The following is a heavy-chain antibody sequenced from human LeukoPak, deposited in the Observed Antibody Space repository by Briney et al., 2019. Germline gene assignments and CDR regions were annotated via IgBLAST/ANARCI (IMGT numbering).Heavy chain of an antibody. D-gene: IGHD3-3*01. CDR2: ITNNGVYT. V-gene: IGHV3-21*01. CDR3: ARDSHESIFGVVIIWMGILDY. J-gene: IGHJ4*02. Sequence: GGSLRLSCTASGFTFTSYTMSWVRQAPGKGLEWVSSITNNGVYTYYTDSVKGRFTISRDNSKNTLYLQMNSLRAEDTAVYYCARDSHESIFGVVIIWMGILDYWGQGTLVTVSS. CDR1: GFTFTSYT.